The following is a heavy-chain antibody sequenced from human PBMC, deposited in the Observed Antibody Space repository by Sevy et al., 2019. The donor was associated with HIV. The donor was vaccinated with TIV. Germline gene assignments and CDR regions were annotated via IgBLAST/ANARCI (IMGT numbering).Heavy chain of an antibody. Sequence: SETLSLTCTVYGGSFSADYWTWIRQPPGKGLEWIGEINHSGSTNYNPTLKSRVTISLDTSKNQFSLRLTSVTAADTAVFYCARGYDAGPLIYWGHGTLVTVSS. V-gene: IGHV4-34*01. CDR3: ARGYDAGPLIY. J-gene: IGHJ4*01. CDR2: INHSGST. CDR1: GGSFSADY. D-gene: IGHD3-22*01.